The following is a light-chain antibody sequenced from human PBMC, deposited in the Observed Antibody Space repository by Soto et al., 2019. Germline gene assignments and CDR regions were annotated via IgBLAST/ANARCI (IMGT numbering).Light chain of an antibody. CDR1: QSVSRS. CDR2: DAS. Sequence: EIVLTQSPVTLSLSPGERATLSCRASQSVSRSLAWYQQKPGQAPRLLVYDASNRATGIPARFSGSGSGTDFTLTISSLEPEDFAVYYCQQRSNWLWTFGQGTKVDIK. J-gene: IGKJ1*01. V-gene: IGKV3-11*01. CDR3: QQRSNWLWT.